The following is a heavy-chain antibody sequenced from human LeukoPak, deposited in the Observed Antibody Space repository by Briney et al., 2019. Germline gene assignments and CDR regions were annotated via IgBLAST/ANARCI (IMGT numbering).Heavy chain of an antibody. CDR1: GFTFSSYW. CDR2: ISSSGSTI. J-gene: IGHJ4*02. V-gene: IGHV3-48*04. Sequence: GGSLRLSCAASGFTFSSYWMSWVRQAPGKGLEWVSYISSSGSTIYYADSVKGRFTISRDNAKNSLYLQMNSLRAEDTAVYYCAREDSGSSNFGYWGQGTLVTVSS. D-gene: IGHD1-26*01. CDR3: AREDSGSSNFGY.